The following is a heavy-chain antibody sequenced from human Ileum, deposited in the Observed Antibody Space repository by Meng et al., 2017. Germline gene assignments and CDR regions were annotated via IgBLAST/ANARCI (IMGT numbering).Heavy chain of an antibody. CDR3: GKCWLDSTSPDIDY. D-gene: IGHD2-2*03. J-gene: IGHJ4*02. V-gene: IGHV3-23*01. CDR1: GFTFSSYA. CDR2: ISGSGSRA. Sequence: GGSLRLSCAASGFTFSSYAMSWVRQAPGKGLEWVSYISGSGSRAYYADSVKGRFTISRDNSKNTLYLQMDSLRDDDTAVYYYGKCWLDSTSPDIDYWGQGTLVTVSS.